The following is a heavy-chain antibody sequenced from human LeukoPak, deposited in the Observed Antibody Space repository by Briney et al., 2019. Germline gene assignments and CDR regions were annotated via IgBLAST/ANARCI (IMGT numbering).Heavy chain of an antibody. CDR2: ISSNGGST. D-gene: IGHD1-14*01. Sequence: GGSLRLSCSASGFTFSDFAVHWVRQAPGKGLEYVSAISSNGGSTYYADSVKGRFTISRDNSKNTLYLQMSSLRAEDTAVYYCSSRRITFTANPDYWGQGTLVTVSS. J-gene: IGHJ4*02. V-gene: IGHV3-64D*06. CDR3: SSRRITFTANPDY. CDR1: GFTFSDFA.